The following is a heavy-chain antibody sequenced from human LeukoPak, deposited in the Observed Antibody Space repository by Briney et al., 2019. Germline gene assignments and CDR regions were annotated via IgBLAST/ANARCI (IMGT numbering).Heavy chain of an antibody. CDR3: ARRAAAGANYYYYGMDV. J-gene: IGHJ6*02. CDR1: GYTFISYG. CDR2: ISAYNGNT. Sequence: GASVKVSCKASGYTFISYGISWVRQAPGQGLEWMGWISAYNGNTNYAQRLQGRVTLTTDTSTSTAYMELRSLRSDDTAVYYCARRAAAGANYYYYGMDVWGQGTTVTVSS. D-gene: IGHD6-13*01. V-gene: IGHV1-18*01.